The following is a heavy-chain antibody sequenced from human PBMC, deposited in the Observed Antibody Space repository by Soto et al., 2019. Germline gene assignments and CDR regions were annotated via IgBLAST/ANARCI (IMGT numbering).Heavy chain of an antibody. CDR3: AREDYYYMDV. CDR1: GVSISRYY. V-gene: IGHV4-59*01. Sequence: SETLALTCTILGVSISRYYCSWGGRPPEKGLEWIGYIYYSGSTNYNPSHKSRVTISVDTSKNQYSLKLSSGTAAVTAVYYSAREDYYYMDVWGKGTTVTVSS. J-gene: IGHJ6*03. CDR2: IYYSGST.